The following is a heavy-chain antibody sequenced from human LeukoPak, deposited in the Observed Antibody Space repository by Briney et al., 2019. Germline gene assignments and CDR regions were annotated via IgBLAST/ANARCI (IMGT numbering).Heavy chain of an antibody. Sequence: ASVKVSCKASGDTFSIYYIHWVRQAPGQGLEWMGIINRGDGITGYEQKFQGRLTLTRDTSTSTVYMELSSLRSEDTAIYYCASEKNYGDKYFDSWGQGTEVSVSS. CDR1: GDTFSIYY. J-gene: IGHJ4*02. V-gene: IGHV1-46*01. CDR3: ASEKNYGDKYFDS. D-gene: IGHD4-17*01. CDR2: INRGDGIT.